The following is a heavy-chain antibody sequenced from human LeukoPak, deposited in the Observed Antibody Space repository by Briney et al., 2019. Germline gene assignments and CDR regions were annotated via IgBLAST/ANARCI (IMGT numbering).Heavy chain of an antibody. CDR1: DGSISSSTYY. J-gene: IGHJ4*02. CDR3: ARSLNLDTYGSGSYYSN. Sequence: SETLSLTCTVSDGSISSSTYYWAWIRQHPGKGLEWIGSIYYGVTTYYNPSLKSRVTISVDTSKNHFSLKLSSVTAADTAVYYCARSLNLDTYGSGSYYSNWGQGTLVTVSS. V-gene: IGHV4-39*02. D-gene: IGHD3-10*01. CDR2: IYYGVTT.